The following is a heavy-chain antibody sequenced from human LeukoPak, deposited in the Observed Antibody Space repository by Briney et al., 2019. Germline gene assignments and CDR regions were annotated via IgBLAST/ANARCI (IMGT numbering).Heavy chain of an antibody. D-gene: IGHD6-19*01. V-gene: IGHV3-23*01. J-gene: IGHJ4*02. CDR3: AKSRGIYDNSGWRTFDY. CDR2: ISGSGDTT. CDR1: GFTFRDA. Sequence: PGGSLRLSCAASGFTFRDAWMTWVRQAPGKGLEWVSVISGSGDTTYYADSVKGRFTFSRDNSKNTLYLQMNSLRAEDTAVYYCAKSRGIYDNSGWRTFDYWGQGTLVTVSS.